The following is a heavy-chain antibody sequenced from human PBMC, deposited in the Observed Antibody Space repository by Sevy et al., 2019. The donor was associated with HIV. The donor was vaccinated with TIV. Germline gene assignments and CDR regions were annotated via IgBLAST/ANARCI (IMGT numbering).Heavy chain of an antibody. CDR3: ANKRGYSHGPFDY. CDR1: GGSLSSSDSY. D-gene: IGHD5-12*01. Sequence: SETLSLTCTVSGGSLSSSDSYWSWIRQPPGKGLEWLGYIHYTGGTYYNAFLKSRVATSVDTSEEQFSLRLSFLTAADTALYYCANKRGYSHGPFDYWGQGILVTVSS. CDR2: IHYTGGT. V-gene: IGHV4-30-4*01. J-gene: IGHJ4*02.